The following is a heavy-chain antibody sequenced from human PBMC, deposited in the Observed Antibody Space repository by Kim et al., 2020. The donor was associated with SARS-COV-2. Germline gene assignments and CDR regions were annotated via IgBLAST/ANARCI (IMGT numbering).Heavy chain of an antibody. V-gene: IGHV3-48*03. CDR3: TRGPRIIRGPVTTYYYYGMNL. Sequence: GGSLRLSCAASGFTFSAYEMNWVRQAPGKGLEWLSYISTRTGSTVYYADSVKGRFTISRDNTKNSLYLQMNGLRAEDTAVYYCTRGPRIIRGPVTTYYYYGMNLWGQGTTVTVSS. D-gene: IGHD3-10*01. CDR2: ISTRTGSTV. CDR1: GFTFSAYE. J-gene: IGHJ6*02.